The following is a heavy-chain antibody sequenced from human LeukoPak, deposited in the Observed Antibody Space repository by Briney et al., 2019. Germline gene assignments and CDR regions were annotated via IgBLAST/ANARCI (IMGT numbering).Heavy chain of an antibody. V-gene: IGHV1-18*01. CDR3: ARATISGYHYSPALDI. J-gene: IGHJ3*02. D-gene: IGHD3-22*01. Sequence: ASVKVSCKASGYTFTNYGISWVRQAPGQGLQWMGWISAYSGNTNYAQKLQSRVIMTTDTSTSTAYMELRSLRSDDTAVYYCARATISGYHYSPALDIWGQGTILTVSS. CDR2: ISAYSGNT. CDR1: GYTFTNYG.